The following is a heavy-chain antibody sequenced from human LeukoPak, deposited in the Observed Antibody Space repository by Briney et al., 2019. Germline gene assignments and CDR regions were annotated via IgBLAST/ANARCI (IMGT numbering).Heavy chain of an antibody. V-gene: IGHV3-21*01. CDR1: GFTLRSYW. Sequence: GGSLRLSCAASGFTLRSYWMSWVRQAPGKGLEWVSSISSSSSYIYYADSVKGRFTISRDNAKNSLYLQMNSLRAEDTAVYYCARTYDSSGYYPYYFDYWGQGTLVTVSS. J-gene: IGHJ4*02. CDR3: ARTYDSSGYYPYYFDY. D-gene: IGHD3-22*01. CDR2: ISSSSSYI.